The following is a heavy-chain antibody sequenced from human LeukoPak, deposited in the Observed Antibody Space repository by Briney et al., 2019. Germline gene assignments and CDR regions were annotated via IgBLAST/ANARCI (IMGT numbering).Heavy chain of an antibody. CDR2: INSDGSST. J-gene: IGHJ2*01. D-gene: IGHD1-1*01. Sequence: GGSLRLSCAASGFTFSSYWMHWVCQAPGKGLVWVSRINSDGSSTSYADSVKGRFTISRDNAKNTLYLQMNSLRAEDTAVYYCAGSDTTGYIPREWDYWFFDLWGRGTLVTVSS. CDR1: GFTFSSYW. CDR3: AGSDTTGYIPREWDYWFFDL. V-gene: IGHV3-74*01.